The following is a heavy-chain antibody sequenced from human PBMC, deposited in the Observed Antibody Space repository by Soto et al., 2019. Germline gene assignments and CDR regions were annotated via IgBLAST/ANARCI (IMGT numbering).Heavy chain of an antibody. Sequence: WGSLRLSCAASGFTFISYAMSFVRQSPGKGLEWVSAISGSGGSTYYADSVKGRFTISRDNSKNTLYLQMNSLRAEDTAVYYCAKGIAVALYNWFDPWGQGTLVTVSS. V-gene: IGHV3-23*01. CDR3: AKGIAVALYNWFDP. J-gene: IGHJ5*02. D-gene: IGHD6-19*01. CDR1: GFTFISYA. CDR2: ISGSGGST.